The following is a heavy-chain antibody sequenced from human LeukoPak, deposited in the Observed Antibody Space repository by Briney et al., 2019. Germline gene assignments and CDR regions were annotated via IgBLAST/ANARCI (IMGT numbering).Heavy chain of an antibody. Sequence: GGSLRLSCAASGFTFSSYGMQWVRQAPGKGLEWVAVIWYDGSNKYYADSGKGRFTISRDNSKNKLYLQMNSLRAEDTAVYYCARYNSGSYHYHDYWGQGTLVTVSS. CDR2: IWYDGSNK. J-gene: IGHJ4*02. CDR1: GFTFSSYG. D-gene: IGHD1-26*01. CDR3: ARYNSGSYHYHDY. V-gene: IGHV3-33*01.